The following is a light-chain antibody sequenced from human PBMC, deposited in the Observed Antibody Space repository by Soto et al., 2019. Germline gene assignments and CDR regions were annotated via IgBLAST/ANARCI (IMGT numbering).Light chain of an antibody. CDR1: SSNIGSNY. Sequence: QSVLTQPPSASGTPGQRVTISCSGSSSNIGSNYVYCYQQLPGTAPKLLIYTNNQRPSGVPYRFSGSKSGTSASLAISWLRSEEEADYYCAASAGSLSGVVFGGGTQLTVL. CDR2: TNN. V-gene: IGLV1-47*01. J-gene: IGLJ7*01. CDR3: AASAGSLSGVV.